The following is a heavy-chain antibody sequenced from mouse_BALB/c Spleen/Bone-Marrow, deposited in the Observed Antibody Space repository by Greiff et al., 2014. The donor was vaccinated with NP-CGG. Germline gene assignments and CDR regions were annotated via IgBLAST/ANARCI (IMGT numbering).Heavy chain of an antibody. J-gene: IGHJ1*01. CDR2: INPSNGGT. Sequence: QVQLQQSXAELVKPGASVKLSCKASGYTFTSYYMYWVKQRPGQGLEWIGEINPSNGGTNFNEKFKSKATLTIDKSSSTAYMQLSSLTSEDSAVYYCTRSDGYYVPHWYFDVLGAGTTVTVSS. CDR1: GYTFTSYY. CDR3: TRSDGYYVPHWYFDV. V-gene: IGHV1S81*02. D-gene: IGHD2-3*01.